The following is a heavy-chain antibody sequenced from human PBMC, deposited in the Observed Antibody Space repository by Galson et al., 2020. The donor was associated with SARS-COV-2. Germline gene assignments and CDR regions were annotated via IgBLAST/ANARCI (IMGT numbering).Heavy chain of an antibody. CDR1: GFTFSSYG. Sequence: SLRLSCAASGFTFSSYGMHWVRQAPGKGLEWVAVISYDGSNNYYADSVKGRFTISRDNSKNTLYLQMNSLRAEDTAVYYCAKDEWEKNRRDYDILTGYYTPPVYYYMDVWGKGTTVTVSS. J-gene: IGHJ6*03. CDR3: AKDEWEKNRRDYDILTGYYTPPVYYYMDV. V-gene: IGHV3-30*18. CDR2: ISYDGSNN. D-gene: IGHD3-9*01.